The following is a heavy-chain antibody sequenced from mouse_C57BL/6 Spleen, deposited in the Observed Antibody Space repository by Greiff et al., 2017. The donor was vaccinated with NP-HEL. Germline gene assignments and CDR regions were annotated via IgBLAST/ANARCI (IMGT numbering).Heavy chain of an antibody. D-gene: IGHD1-1*01. CDR1: GYSFTDYN. CDR3: ALYYYGSSDEYFDV. V-gene: IGHV1-39*01. CDR2: INPNYGTT. J-gene: IGHJ1*03. Sequence: EVQLQQSGPELVKPGASVKISCKASGYSFTDYNMNWVKQSNGKSLEWIGVINPNYGTTSYNQKFKGKATLTVDQSSSTAYMQLNSLTSKDYAVYYCALYYYGSSDEYFDVWGTGTTVTVSS.